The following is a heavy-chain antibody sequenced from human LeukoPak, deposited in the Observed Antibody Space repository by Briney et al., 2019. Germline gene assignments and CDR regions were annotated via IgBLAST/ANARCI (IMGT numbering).Heavy chain of an antibody. J-gene: IGHJ4*02. CDR1: GYTFTSYG. Sequence: ASVTVSCKASGYTFTSYGISWVRQAPGQGLEWMGWISAYNGNTNYAQKLQGRVTMTTDTSTSTAYMELRSLRSDDTAVYYCARGSSYGGNSALQNYWGQGTLVTVSS. V-gene: IGHV1-18*01. D-gene: IGHD4-23*01. CDR2: ISAYNGNT. CDR3: ARGSSYGGNSALQNY.